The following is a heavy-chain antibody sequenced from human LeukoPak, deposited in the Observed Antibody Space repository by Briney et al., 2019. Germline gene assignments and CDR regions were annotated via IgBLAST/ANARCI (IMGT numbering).Heavy chain of an antibody. CDR1: GFTFGSYA. J-gene: IGHJ5*02. D-gene: IGHD2-2*01. Sequence: QSGGSLRLSCAASGFTFGSYAMSWVRQAPGKGLEWVSAISGSGGSTYYADSVKGRFTISRDNSKNTLYLQMNSLRAEDTAVYYCAKDPRRYCSSTSCYPGDPWGQGTLVTVSS. CDR3: AKDPRRYCSSTSCYPGDP. CDR2: ISGSGGST. V-gene: IGHV3-23*01.